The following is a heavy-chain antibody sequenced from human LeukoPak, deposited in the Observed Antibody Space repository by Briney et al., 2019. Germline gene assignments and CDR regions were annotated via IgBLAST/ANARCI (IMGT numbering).Heavy chain of an antibody. CDR3: ARFLLRLGELSLYGGLDY. D-gene: IGHD3-16*02. CDR1: GYTFTGYY. V-gene: IGHV1-2*02. Sequence: ASVKASCKASGYTFTGYYMHWVRQAPGQGLEWMGWINPNSGGTNYAQKFQGRVTMTRDTSISTAYMELSRLRSDDTAVYYCARFLLRLGELSLYGGLDYWGQGTLVTVSS. J-gene: IGHJ4*02. CDR2: INPNSGGT.